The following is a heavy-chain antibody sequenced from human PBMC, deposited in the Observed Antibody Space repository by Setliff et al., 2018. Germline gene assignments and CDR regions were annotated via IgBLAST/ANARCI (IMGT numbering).Heavy chain of an antibody. J-gene: IGHJ4*02. Sequence: SETLSLTCTVSGGSISNTYYYWSWIRQPAGKGLEWIGHIYTSWSTNYNPSLKSRVTISLDASKNQFSLRLTSVTAADTAVYYWARTGTHRYFDYWGQGALVTVSS. CDR3: ARTGTHRYFDY. CDR1: GGSISNTYYY. V-gene: IGHV4-61*09. CDR2: IYTSWST. D-gene: IGHD1-1*01.